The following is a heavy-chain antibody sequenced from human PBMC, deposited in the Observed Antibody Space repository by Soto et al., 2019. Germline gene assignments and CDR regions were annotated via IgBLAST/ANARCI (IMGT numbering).Heavy chain of an antibody. CDR3: ARGSVVAATLCDY. D-gene: IGHD2-15*01. J-gene: IGHJ4*02. V-gene: IGHV4-31*03. Sequence: QVQLQESGPGLVKPSQTLSLTCTVSGGSISSGGYYWSWIRQHPGNGLEWIGYIYYSGSTYYNPSLQSRVTISVDTSKNPFSLKLSSVTAADTAVYYCARGSVVAATLCDYWGQGTLVTVSA. CDR2: IYYSGST. CDR1: GGSISSGGYY.